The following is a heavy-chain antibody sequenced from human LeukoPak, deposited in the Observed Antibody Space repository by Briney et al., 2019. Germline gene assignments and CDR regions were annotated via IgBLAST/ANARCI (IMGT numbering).Heavy chain of an antibody. Sequence: GRSLRLSCAASGFTFSSYGMHWVRQAPGKGLEWVAVISYGGSNKYYADSVKGRFTISRDNSKNTLYLQMNSLRAEDTAVYYCAKNCPVAESSWYLNGCDYWGQGTLVTVSS. D-gene: IGHD6-13*01. V-gene: IGHV3-30*18. CDR1: GFTFSSYG. CDR3: AKNCPVAESSWYLNGCDY. J-gene: IGHJ4*02. CDR2: ISYGGSNK.